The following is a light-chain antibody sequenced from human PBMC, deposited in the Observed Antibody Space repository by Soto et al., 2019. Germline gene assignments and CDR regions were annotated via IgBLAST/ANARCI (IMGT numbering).Light chain of an antibody. CDR1: SSDVGGYIY. Sequence: QSVLTQPASVSGSPGQSITISCTGTSSDVGGYIYVSWYQQHPGKAPKLMIYDVSNRPSGVSNRFSGSKSGNTASLTISGLQAEDEADYYCSSYTSSSRVVFGGGTKVTVL. CDR3: SSYTSSSRVV. V-gene: IGLV2-14*01. CDR2: DVS. J-gene: IGLJ2*01.